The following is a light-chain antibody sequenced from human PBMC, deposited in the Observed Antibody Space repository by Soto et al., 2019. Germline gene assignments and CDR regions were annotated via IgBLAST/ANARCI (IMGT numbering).Light chain of an antibody. CDR3: SSYTSSSTLV. V-gene: IGLV2-14*01. CDR1: SSDVGGYNY. CDR2: EVS. Sequence: SALTQPASVSGSPGQSITISCTGTSSDVGGYNYVSWYQQHPGKAPKLMIYEVSNRPSGVSNRFSGSKSGNTASMPISGLQAEDEADYYFSSYTSSSTLVFGTGTKLTVL. J-gene: IGLJ1*01.